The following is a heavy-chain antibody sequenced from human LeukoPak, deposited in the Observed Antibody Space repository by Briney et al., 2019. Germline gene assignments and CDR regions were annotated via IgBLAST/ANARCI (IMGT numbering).Heavy chain of an antibody. Sequence: GGSLRLSCAASGFTFSNYAMSWVRQAPGKGLEWVSVIYSGGTTYYADSVKGRFTISRDNSKNTLYLQMNYLRAEDTAVYYCARAIHYGDFDYWGQGTLVTVSS. D-gene: IGHD4-17*01. J-gene: IGHJ4*02. CDR1: GFTFSNYA. CDR2: IYSGGTT. CDR3: ARAIHYGDFDY. V-gene: IGHV3-53*01.